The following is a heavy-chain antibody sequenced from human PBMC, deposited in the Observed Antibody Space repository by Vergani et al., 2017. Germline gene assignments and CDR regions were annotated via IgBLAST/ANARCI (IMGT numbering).Heavy chain of an antibody. J-gene: IGHJ3*01. CDR1: GFIFSDYN. CDR2: ISGRSSYV. CDR3: VRDVRVSRT. V-gene: IGHV3-21*02. Sequence: EVQVEQSGGGLVKPGGSLRLSCETSGFIFSDYNLNWVRQAPGSGLEWVASISGRSSYVNYAVSVKGRFTISRDNAKNSLYLDMSSLRAEDTAVYYCVRDVRVSRTWGQGTLVAVSS.